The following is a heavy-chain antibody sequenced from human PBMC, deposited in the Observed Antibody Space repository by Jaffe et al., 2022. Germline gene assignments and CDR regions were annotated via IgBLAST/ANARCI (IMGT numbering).Heavy chain of an antibody. CDR2: FFHSGST. Sequence: QVQLHESGPGLVKPSETLSLTCAVSGYSITSGYYWGWIRQPPGKGLEWIGSFFHSGSTNYNPSLQSRVTISADTSTNQFSLKLSSVTAADTAVYYCVRDDYQHSNGVYYVKWFHYWGQGTLVTVSS. J-gene: IGHJ4*02. V-gene: IGHV4-38-2*02. CDR3: VRDDYQHSNGVYYVKWFHY. CDR1: GYSITSGYY. D-gene: IGHD3-22*01.